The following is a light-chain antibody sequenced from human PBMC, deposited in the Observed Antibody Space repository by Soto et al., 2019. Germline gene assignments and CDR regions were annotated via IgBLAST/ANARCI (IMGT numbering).Light chain of an antibody. J-gene: IGKJ4*01. CDR2: EAS. CDR3: QLYGSSPLT. V-gene: IGKV3-20*01. Sequence: EIVLTQSPGTLSLSPGERATLSCRASQSVSSSYLAWYQQKPGQAPRLLIYEASSRATGTPDRFSGSGSGTDFTLTISRLEPEDLAVYYCQLYGSSPLTFGGGTKVEIK. CDR1: QSVSSSY.